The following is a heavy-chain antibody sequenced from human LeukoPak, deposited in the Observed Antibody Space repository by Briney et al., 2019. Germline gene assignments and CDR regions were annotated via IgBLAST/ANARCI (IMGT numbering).Heavy chain of an antibody. V-gene: IGHV3-30*04. CDR2: ISYDGSNK. Sequence: PGGSLRLSCAASGFTFSSYAMHWVRQAPGKGLEWVAVISYDGSNKYYADSVKGRFTISRDNSKNMLYLQMNSLRAEDTAVYYCARVGIAVAGNGGAFDIWGQGTMVTVSS. J-gene: IGHJ3*02. D-gene: IGHD6-19*01. CDR1: GFTFSSYA. CDR3: ARVGIAVAGNGGAFDI.